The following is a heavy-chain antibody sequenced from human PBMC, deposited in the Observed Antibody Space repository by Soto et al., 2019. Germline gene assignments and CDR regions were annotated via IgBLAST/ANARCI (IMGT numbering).Heavy chain of an antibody. CDR3: AHGYVQLLATFHYFDS. CDR2: IYWADDK. J-gene: IGHJ4*02. CDR1: GFPITGNGEG. Sequence: SGPTLVNPTQTLTLTCTFSGFPITGNGEGVGWIRQPPGKALEWLALIYWADDKRYSPSLRNRLTITLDNSKDQVILTMTDMGPADTATYYCAHGYVQLLATFHYFDSWGQGTQVTVS. V-gene: IGHV2-5*02. D-gene: IGHD2-2*01.